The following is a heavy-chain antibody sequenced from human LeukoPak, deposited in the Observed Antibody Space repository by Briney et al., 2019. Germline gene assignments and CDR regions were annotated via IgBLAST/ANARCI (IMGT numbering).Heavy chain of an antibody. Sequence: GGSLRLSCAASGFTFSSYSMNWVRQAPGKGLEWVSSISSTSSYIYYADSVKGRFTISRDNAKNLLYLQVNSLGGEDTAVCYCARDPSSGWGGFDYWGQGTLVTVSS. CDR1: GFTFSSYS. D-gene: IGHD6-19*01. CDR3: ARDPSSGWGGFDY. CDR2: ISSTSSYI. V-gene: IGHV3-21*01. J-gene: IGHJ4*02.